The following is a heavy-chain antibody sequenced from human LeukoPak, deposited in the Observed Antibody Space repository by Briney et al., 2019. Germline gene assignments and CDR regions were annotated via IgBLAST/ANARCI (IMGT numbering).Heavy chain of an antibody. D-gene: IGHD3-22*01. CDR2: MNPNSGNT. J-gene: IGHJ4*02. Sequence: ASVKVSCKASGYTFTNYDINWVRQATGQGLEWMGWMNPNSGNTGYAQKFQGRVTMTRNTSISTAYLELSSLRSEDTAVYYCARAPSYYYDSSGYYPWGYWGQGTLVTVSS. V-gene: IGHV1-8*01. CDR1: GYTFTNYD. CDR3: ARAPSYYYDSSGYYPWGY.